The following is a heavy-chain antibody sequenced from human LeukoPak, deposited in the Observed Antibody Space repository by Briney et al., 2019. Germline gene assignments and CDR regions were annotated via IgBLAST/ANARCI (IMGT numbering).Heavy chain of an antibody. V-gene: IGHV3-23*01. Sequence: PGGSLRLSCAASGFTFSSYAMTWVRQAPGKGLEWVPGISDSGGSTYYADSVKGRFTISRDNSKNTVYLQMNSLRAGDTAVYYCAKVEPYYYDSSGQLGFWGQGTLVTVSS. D-gene: IGHD3-22*01. J-gene: IGHJ4*02. CDR3: AKVEPYYYDSSGQLGF. CDR2: ISDSGGST. CDR1: GFTFSSYA.